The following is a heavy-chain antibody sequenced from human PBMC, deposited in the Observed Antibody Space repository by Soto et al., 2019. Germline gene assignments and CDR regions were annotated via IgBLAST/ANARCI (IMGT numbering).Heavy chain of an antibody. D-gene: IGHD3-22*01. CDR3: AKVIFATHYYDSSGYYY. CDR2: ISGSGGST. J-gene: IGHJ4*02. Sequence: WGPLRPSCAASGFPFSSYASSWVRQAPGKGLQWVSSISGSGGSTYYADSVKGQFTISRDNSKNTLYRQMNSLRAEDTAVYYSAKVIFATHYYDSSGYYYWGQGTLVTVCS. V-gene: IGHV3-23*01. CDR1: GFPFSSYA.